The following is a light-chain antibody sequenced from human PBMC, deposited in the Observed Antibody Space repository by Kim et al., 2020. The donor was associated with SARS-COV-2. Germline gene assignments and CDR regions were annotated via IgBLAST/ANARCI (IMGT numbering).Light chain of an antibody. J-gene: IGLJ2*01. CDR1: SSDVGAYNY. CDR2: DVF. Sequence: QSALTPPASVSGSPGQSITISCTGTSSDVGAYNYVSWYQQYPGKAPRLMIYDVFERPSGVSIRFSGSKSGNTASLTISGLQTEDEADYYCSSYTGRIPVVFGGGTQLTVL. CDR3: SSYTGRIPVV. V-gene: IGLV2-14*01.